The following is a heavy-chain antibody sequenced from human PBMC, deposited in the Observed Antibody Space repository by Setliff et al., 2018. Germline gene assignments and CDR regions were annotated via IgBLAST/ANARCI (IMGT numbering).Heavy chain of an antibody. V-gene: IGHV1-18*01. CDR2: IGVYSGNT. J-gene: IGHJ4*02. Sequence: GASVKVSCKASGYTFTESIVSWVRQAPGQGLEWLGWIGVYSGNTFYAPQFQGRVIMTTDTSTNTAYMDLRSLRSDDTAVYYCERLVRYCTTTSCQRTSGDDFWGQGTLVTVSS. D-gene: IGHD2-2*01. CDR3: ERLVRYCTTTSCQRTSGDDF. CDR1: GYTFTESI.